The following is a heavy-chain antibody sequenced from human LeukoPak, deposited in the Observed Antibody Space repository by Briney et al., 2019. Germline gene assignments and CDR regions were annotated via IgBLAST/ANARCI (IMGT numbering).Heavy chain of an antibody. V-gene: IGHV3-74*03. CDR3: ARKLYGSGSYYWFDY. D-gene: IGHD3-10*01. Sequence: RPGGSLRLSCAASGFTFSSYWMHWVRHASGKGLVWVSRINSDGSSTMYADSVKGRLTMSRDNGKNTVYLQMNSLRAEDTAVYYCARKLYGSGSYYWFDYWGQGTLVTVSS. J-gene: IGHJ4*02. CDR1: GFTFSSYW. CDR2: INSDGSST.